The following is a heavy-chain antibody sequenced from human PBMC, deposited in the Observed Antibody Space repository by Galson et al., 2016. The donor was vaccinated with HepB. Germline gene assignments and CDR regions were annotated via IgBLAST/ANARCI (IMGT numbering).Heavy chain of an antibody. Sequence: SVKVSCKASGYTFTADYINWVRQATGQGLEWMGWMNPNSGNTGYAQKFQGRVTMTRDTSISTAYLELNSLRSEDTAVYYCGRGFSSSWYSGLDWGQGTLVTVYS. D-gene: IGHD6-13*01. CDR3: GRGFSSSWYSGLD. J-gene: IGHJ4*02. V-gene: IGHV1-8*01. CDR2: MNPNSGNT. CDR1: GYTFTADY.